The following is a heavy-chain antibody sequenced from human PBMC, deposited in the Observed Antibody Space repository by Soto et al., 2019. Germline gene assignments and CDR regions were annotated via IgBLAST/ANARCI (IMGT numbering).Heavy chain of an antibody. D-gene: IGHD6-19*01. J-gene: IGHJ3*02. CDR2: ISSSSSTI. Sequence: DVKLVESGGGLVQPGGSLRLSCVASGFTFSSYSMNWVRQAPGKGLEWVAYISSSSSTIYYADSVKGRFTISRDNAKNSLYLQMNSLRDEDTAVYYCAYLPNSQWLRTTDAFDIWGQGTMVTVSS. CDR3: AYLPNSQWLRTTDAFDI. V-gene: IGHV3-48*02. CDR1: GFTFSSYS.